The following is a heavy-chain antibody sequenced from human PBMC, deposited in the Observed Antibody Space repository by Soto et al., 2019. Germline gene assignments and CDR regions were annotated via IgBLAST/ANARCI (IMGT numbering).Heavy chain of an antibody. D-gene: IGHD2-2*01. V-gene: IGHV3-30*19. Sequence: GSLRLSCAASGFTFSSYGMHWVRQAPGKGLEWVAVISYDGSNKYYADSVKGRFTISRDNSKNTLYLQMNSLRAEDTAVYYCTKYQLLGLNWFDPWGQGTLVTVSS. CDR2: ISYDGSNK. CDR1: GFTFSSYG. J-gene: IGHJ5*02. CDR3: TKYQLLGLNWFDP.